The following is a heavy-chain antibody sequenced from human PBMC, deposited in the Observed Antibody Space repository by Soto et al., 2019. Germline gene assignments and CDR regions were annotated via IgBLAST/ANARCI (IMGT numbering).Heavy chain of an antibody. CDR3: ARAVAXXADFDY. Sequence: QVQLVQSGAEEKKPGASVKVSCKASGYTFTGYAMHWVRQAPGQRLEWMGWINAGNGNTKYSQKFQGRVTITRDTXXXXXXXXXXXXXXXXXXXXXXARAVAXXADFDYWGQGTLVTVSS. CDR2: INAGNGNT. V-gene: IGHV1-3*05. D-gene: IGHD6-19*01. CDR1: GYTFTGYA. J-gene: IGHJ4*02.